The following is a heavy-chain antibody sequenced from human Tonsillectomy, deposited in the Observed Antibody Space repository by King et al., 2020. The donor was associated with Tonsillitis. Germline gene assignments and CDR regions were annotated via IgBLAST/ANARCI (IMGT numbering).Heavy chain of an antibody. J-gene: IGHJ5*01. Sequence: QLQESGPGLVKPSETLSLTCTVSGVSISAYHWSWIRQAAGKGLEWIGRSGSTAYSPSLKSRVTMSVDTSKNQLSLNLSSVTAADTAVYYCAGGIATVDYNFFDSWGQGTLVTVSS. CDR2: SGST. V-gene: IGHV4-4*07. D-gene: IGHD6-13*01. CDR1: GVSISAYH. CDR3: AGGIATVDYNFFDS.